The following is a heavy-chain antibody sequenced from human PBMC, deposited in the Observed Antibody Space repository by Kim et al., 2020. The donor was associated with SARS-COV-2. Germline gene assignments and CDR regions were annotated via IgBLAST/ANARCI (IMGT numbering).Heavy chain of an antibody. J-gene: IGHJ6*02. D-gene: IGHD3-3*01. Sequence: QKFQGRVTMTRNTSISTAYMELSSLRSEDTAVYYCARDTIFGHYYYGMDVWGQGTTVTVSS. V-gene: IGHV1-8*01. CDR3: ARDTIFGHYYYGMDV.